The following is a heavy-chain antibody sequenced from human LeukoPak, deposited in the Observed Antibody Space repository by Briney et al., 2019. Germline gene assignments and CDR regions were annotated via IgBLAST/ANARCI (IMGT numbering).Heavy chain of an antibody. CDR3: AKATPSIALYWYFDL. CDR2: ISYDGSNK. J-gene: IGHJ2*01. V-gene: IGHV3-30-3*01. Sequence: PGGSLRLSCAASGFTFSSYAMHWVRQAPGKGLEWVAVISYDGSNKYHADSVKGRFTISRDNSKNTLYLQMNSLRAEDTAVYYCAKATPSIALYWYFDLWGRGTLVTVSS. D-gene: IGHD6-6*01. CDR1: GFTFSSYA.